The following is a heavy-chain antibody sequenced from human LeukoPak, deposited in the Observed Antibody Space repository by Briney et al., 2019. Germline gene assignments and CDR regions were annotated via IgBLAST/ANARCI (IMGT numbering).Heavy chain of an antibody. CDR1: GDSISSYY. V-gene: IGHV4-59*08. Sequence: PSQTLSLTCTVSGDSISSYYWSWIRQPQGKGLEWIGYIYYSGGTNYNPSLKSRVTISVDTSKNQFSLRLSSVTAADTAVYYCARYGTWFDPWGQGALVTVSS. D-gene: IGHD3-16*01. CDR3: ARYGTWFDP. J-gene: IGHJ5*02. CDR2: IYYSGGT.